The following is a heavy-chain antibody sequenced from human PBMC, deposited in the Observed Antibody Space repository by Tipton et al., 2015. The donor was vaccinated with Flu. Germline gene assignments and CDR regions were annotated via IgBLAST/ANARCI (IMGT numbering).Heavy chain of an antibody. CDR1: GYTFTAYY. V-gene: IGHV1-2*02. D-gene: IGHD4/OR15-4a*01. CDR2: INPNSGGT. CDR3: ARVRVRPDPYYYGMDV. Sequence: QLVQSGAEVKKPGASVKVSCKASGYTFTAYYMHWVRQAPGQGLEWMGWINPNSGGTNYAQKFQGRVTMTRDTSISTAYMELSRLRSDDTAVYYCARVRVRPDPYYYGMDVWGQGTTVTVSS. J-gene: IGHJ6*02.